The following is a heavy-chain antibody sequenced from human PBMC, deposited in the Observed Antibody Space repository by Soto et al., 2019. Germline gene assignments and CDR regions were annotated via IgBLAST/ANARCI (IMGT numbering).Heavy chain of an antibody. Sequence: QVKRVQSGPEVKRPGASGKVSCKASGYILADYYVHWVRQAPGQGLEWMGWINANTGGTLYAQNLQGRVTMTRDTSIGTAYLDLSRLRSDDTAVYYCARGNSGMDVWGQGTTVTVSS. CDR1: GYILADYY. J-gene: IGHJ6*02. V-gene: IGHV1-2*02. CDR3: ARGNSGMDV. CDR2: INANTGGT.